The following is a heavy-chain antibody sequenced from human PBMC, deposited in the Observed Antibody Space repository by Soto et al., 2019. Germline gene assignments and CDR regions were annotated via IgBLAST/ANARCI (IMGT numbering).Heavy chain of an antibody. CDR2: ISSSSSYI. Sequence: GGSLRLSCAASGFTFSSYSMNWVRQAPGKGLEWVSSISSSSSYIYYADSVKGRFTISRDNAKNSLYLQVNSLRAEDTAVYYCARGLYCSGGSCSWLDPWGQGTLVTVS. CDR3: ARGLYCSGGSCSWLDP. V-gene: IGHV3-21*01. D-gene: IGHD2-15*01. J-gene: IGHJ5*02. CDR1: GFTFSSYS.